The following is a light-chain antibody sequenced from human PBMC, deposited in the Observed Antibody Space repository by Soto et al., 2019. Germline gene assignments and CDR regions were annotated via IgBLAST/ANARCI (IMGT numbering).Light chain of an antibody. Sequence: QSVLTQSPSASGTPGQRVTISCSGSTSNIGSNYVYWYQQLPGTAPKLLIYRNDLRPSGVPDRFSGSKXXXXASLAXXXLRSEDEGDYYCAAWDASLSGWLFGGGTKVTVL. CDR3: AAWDASLSGWL. J-gene: IGLJ3*02. CDR1: TSNIGSNY. CDR2: RND. V-gene: IGLV1-47*01.